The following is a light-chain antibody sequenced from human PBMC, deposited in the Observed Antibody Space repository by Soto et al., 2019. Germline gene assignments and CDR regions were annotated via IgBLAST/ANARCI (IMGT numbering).Light chain of an antibody. CDR1: QSILSSSNNKNY. CDR3: QQFNV. Sequence: DIVMTQSPDSLTVSLGERATINCKSSQSILSSSNNKNYLVWYQQKPGQPPKVLINWASTRESGVPDRFSGSGSGADFTLTISSLQAEDVAVYYCQQFNVFGGGTKVEIK. J-gene: IGKJ4*01. CDR2: WAS. V-gene: IGKV4-1*01.